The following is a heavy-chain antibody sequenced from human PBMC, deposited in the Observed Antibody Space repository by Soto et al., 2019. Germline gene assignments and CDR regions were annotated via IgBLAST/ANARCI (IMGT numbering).Heavy chain of an antibody. D-gene: IGHD3-10*01. CDR2: INPNSGGT. CDR1: GYTFTGYY. V-gene: IGHV1-2*02. CDR3: AGATDYYGSGSYDAFDI. J-gene: IGHJ3*02. Sequence: ASVKVSCKASGYTFTGYYMHWVRQAPGQGLEWMGWINPNSGGTNYAQKFQGRVTMTRDTSISTAYMELSRLRSDDTAVYYCAGATDYYGSGSYDAFDIWGQGTMVTVSS.